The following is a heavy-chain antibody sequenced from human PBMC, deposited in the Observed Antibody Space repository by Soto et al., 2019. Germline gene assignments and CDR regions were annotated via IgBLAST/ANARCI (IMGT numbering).Heavy chain of an antibody. J-gene: IGHJ6*02. CDR3: AKDWANSRSFYHYGMDV. CDR1: GFTFSSYG. V-gene: IGHV3-30*18. CDR2: ISYDGSYE. Sequence: ESGGGVVQPERSLRLSCAASGFTFSSYGMHWVRQAPGKGLEWVAVISYDGSYEYYADSVKGRFTMSRDNSKNTLSLQMHNLRAEDTAVYYCAKDWANSRSFYHYGMDVWGQGTTVTVSS. D-gene: IGHD1-1*01.